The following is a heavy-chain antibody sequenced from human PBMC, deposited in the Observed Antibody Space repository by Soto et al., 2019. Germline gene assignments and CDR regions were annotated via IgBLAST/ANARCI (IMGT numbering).Heavy chain of an antibody. Sequence: SETLSLTCTVSGGSISSYYWSWIRQPPGKGLEWIGYIYYSGSTNYNPSLKSRVTISVDTSKNQFSLKLSSVTAADTAVYYCARVCFCSWCYYHRQLFAYRGQRTLVPVSS. CDR2: IYYSGST. CDR3: ARVCFCSWCYYHRQLFAY. J-gene: IGHJ4*02. D-gene: IGHD3-10*02. CDR1: GGSISSYY. V-gene: IGHV4-59*01.